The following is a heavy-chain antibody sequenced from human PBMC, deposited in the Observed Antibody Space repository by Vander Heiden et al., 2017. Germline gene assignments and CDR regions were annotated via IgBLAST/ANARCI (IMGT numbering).Heavy chain of an antibody. D-gene: IGHD2-15*01. Sequence: QVQLQESGPGLVKPSQTLSLTCTVSGVSISSGGSYWSWIRQHPGKGLEWIGYIYYSGSTYYNTSLKRRVTISVDTSKNQFSRKLSSVTAADTAVYYCARVVVAATHPYYYYGMDVWGQGTTVTVSS. J-gene: IGHJ6*02. CDR1: GVSISSGGSY. CDR3: ARVVVAATHPYYYYGMDV. V-gene: IGHV4-31*03. CDR2: IYYSGST.